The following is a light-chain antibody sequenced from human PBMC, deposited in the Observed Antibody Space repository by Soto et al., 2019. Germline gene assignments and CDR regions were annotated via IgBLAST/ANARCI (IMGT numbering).Light chain of an antibody. CDR2: DVS. J-gene: IGLJ3*02. CDR3: ASWDDTLFGWV. CDR1: SSDVGGYNY. Sequence: QSALTQPRSVSGSPGQSVTISCTGTSSDVGGYNYVSWYQQHPAKAPKLMIYDVSKRPSGVPDRFSGSRSGNTASLTISGLQAEDEADYFCASWDDTLFGWVFGGGTQLTVL. V-gene: IGLV2-11*01.